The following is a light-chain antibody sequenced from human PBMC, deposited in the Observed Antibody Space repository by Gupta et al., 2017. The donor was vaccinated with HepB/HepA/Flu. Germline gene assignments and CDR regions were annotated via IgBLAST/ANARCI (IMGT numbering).Light chain of an antibody. CDR1: SSDIGGYNY. CDR3: HSYTSTMHVI. Sequence: QSALTQPASVSGSPGQSITISCTGTSSDIGGYNYVPWYQQDPGKAPKLIIYDVTNRPSGVSNRFSGSKSGNTASLTISGLQAEDEADYYCHSYTSTMHVIFGGGTKLTVL. J-gene: IGLJ2*01. V-gene: IGLV2-14*01. CDR2: DVT.